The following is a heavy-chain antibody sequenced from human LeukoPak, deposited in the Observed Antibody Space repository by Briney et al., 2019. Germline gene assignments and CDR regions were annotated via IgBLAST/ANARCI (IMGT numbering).Heavy chain of an antibody. V-gene: IGHV3-23*01. CDR2: ISGSGGST. J-gene: IGHJ4*02. D-gene: IGHD2-2*01. Sequence: PSGGSLRVSCAASGFTFSSYAMSWVRQAPGKGLEWVSAISGSGGSTYYADSVKGRFTISRDNSKNTLYLQMNSLRAEDTAVYYCAKDSSCSSTSCYGGFDYWGQGTLVTVSS. CDR3: AKDSSCSSTSCYGGFDY. CDR1: GFTFSSYA.